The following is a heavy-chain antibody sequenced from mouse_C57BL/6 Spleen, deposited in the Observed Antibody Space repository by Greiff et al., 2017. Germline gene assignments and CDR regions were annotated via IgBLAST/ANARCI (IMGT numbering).Heavy chain of an antibody. CDR3: ARKGVAFPFAY. Sequence: QVQLKESGPGLVQPSQSLSITCTVSGFSLTSYGVHWVRQSPGKGLEWLGVIWSGGSTDYNAAFISRLSISKDNSKSQVFFKMNSLQADDTAIYYCARKGVAFPFAYWGQGTLVTVSA. CDR2: IWSGGST. D-gene: IGHD1-1*02. CDR1: GFSLTSYG. V-gene: IGHV2-2*01. J-gene: IGHJ3*01.